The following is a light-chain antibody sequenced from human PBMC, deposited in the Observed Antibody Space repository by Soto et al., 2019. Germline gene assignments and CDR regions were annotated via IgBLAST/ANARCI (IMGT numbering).Light chain of an antibody. CDR3: QSYDSRQSAWKV. CDR2: ANI. CDR1: NTNIGAGYD. V-gene: IGLV1-40*01. J-gene: IGLJ3*02. Sequence: QSVLTQPPSVSGAPGQRVSISCTGTNTNIGAGYDVNWYQLLPGTAPKLLIYANINRPSGVPDRFSGSKTGASAFRVITGLQAEGKTDYYCQSYDSRQSAWKVFRGGTKPTLL.